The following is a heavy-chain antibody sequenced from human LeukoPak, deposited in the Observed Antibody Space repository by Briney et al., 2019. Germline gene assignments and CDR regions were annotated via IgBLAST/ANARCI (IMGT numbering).Heavy chain of an antibody. CDR2: IIPIFGTA. CDR1: GGTFSSYA. V-gene: IGHV1-69*06. CDR3: ARVVSNWNDEDYYYGMDV. J-gene: IGHJ6*04. Sequence: ASVKVSCKASGGTFSSYAISWVRQAPGQGLEWMGGIIPIFGTANYAQKFQGRVTITADKSTSTAYMELSSLRSEDTAVYYCARVVSNWNDEDYYYGMDVWGKGTTVTVSS. D-gene: IGHD1-1*01.